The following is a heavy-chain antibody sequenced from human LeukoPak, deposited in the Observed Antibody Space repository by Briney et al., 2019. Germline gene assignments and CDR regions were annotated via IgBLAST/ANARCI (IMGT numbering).Heavy chain of an antibody. J-gene: IGHJ6*02. CDR1: GYTFTSYG. V-gene: IGHV1-18*01. CDR3: ARGGGVGIAAAGTKKNYYGMDV. CDR2: ISAYNGNT. D-gene: IGHD6-13*01. Sequence: GASVKVSCKASGYTFTSYGISWVRQAPGQGLEWMGWISAYNGNTNYAQKLQGRVTMTTDTSTSTAYMELRSLRSDDTAVYYCARGGGVGIAAAGTKKNYYGMDVWGQGTTFTVSS.